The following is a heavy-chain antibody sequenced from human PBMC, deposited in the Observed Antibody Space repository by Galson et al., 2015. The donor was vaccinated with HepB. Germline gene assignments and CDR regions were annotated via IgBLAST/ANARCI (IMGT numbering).Heavy chain of an antibody. CDR3: ARDSPDMAPFDY. Sequence: SLRLSCAASGFTFSSYWMHWVRQAPVKGLVWVSRINSDGSSTSYADSVKGRFTISRDNAKNTLYLQMNSLRAEDTAVYYCARDSPDMAPFDYWGQGTLVTVSS. D-gene: IGHD2-15*01. CDR2: INSDGSST. V-gene: IGHV3-74*01. J-gene: IGHJ4*02. CDR1: GFTFSSYW.